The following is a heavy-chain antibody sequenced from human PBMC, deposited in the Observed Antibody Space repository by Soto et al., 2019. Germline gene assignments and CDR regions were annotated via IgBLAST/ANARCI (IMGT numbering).Heavy chain of an antibody. CDR3: AKDPAYCSSTSCYNNWFDP. CDR2: ISYDGSNK. V-gene: IGHV3-30*18. J-gene: IGHJ5*02. D-gene: IGHD2-2*02. Sequence: PGGSLRLSCAASGFTFSSYGMHWVRQAPGKGLEWVAVISYDGSNKYYADSVKGRFTISRDNSKNTLYLQMNSLRAEDTAVYYCAKDPAYCSSTSCYNNWFDPWGQGTLVTVSS. CDR1: GFTFSSYG.